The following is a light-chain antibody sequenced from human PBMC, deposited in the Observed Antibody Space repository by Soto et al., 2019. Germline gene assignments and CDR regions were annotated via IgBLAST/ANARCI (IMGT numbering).Light chain of an antibody. V-gene: IGKV1-6*01. CDR3: LQDYNFPWT. CDR2: AAS. Sequence: IQMNQGRSTMSGSVGDRVTITCRASQGIRNDLGWYQQKPGKAPRLLIYAASNLQSRVPSRFSGSGSGTDFTLTISTLQPEDFATYYCLQDYNFPWTFGQGTKVDI. J-gene: IGKJ1*01. CDR1: QGIRND.